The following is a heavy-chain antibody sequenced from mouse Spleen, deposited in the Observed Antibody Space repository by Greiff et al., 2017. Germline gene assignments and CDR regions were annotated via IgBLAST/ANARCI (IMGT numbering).Heavy chain of an antibody. CDR1: GYTFTSYW. V-gene: IGHV1-59*01. Sequence: QVQLQQPGAELVRPGTSVKLSCKASGYTFTSYWMHWVKQRPGQGLEWIGVIDPSDSYTNYNQKFKGKATLTVDTSSSTAYMQLSSLTSEDSAVYYCALYGYGLDYWGQGTTLTVSS. CDR2: IDPSDSYT. CDR3: ALYGYGLDY. J-gene: IGHJ2*01. D-gene: IGHD2-2*01.